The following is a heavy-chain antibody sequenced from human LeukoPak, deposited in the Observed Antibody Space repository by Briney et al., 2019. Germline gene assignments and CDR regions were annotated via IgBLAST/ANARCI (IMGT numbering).Heavy chain of an antibody. CDR2: ISYDGSNK. J-gene: IGHJ3*02. D-gene: IGHD6-19*01. V-gene: IGHV3-30-3*01. CDR3: ARTLRIAVAGTDAFDI. Sequence: AGGSLRLSCAASGFTFSSYAMHWVRQAPGKGLEWVAVISYDGSNKYYADSVKGRFTISRDNSKDTLYLQMNSLRAEDTAVYYCARTLRIAVAGTDAFDIWGQGTMVTVSS. CDR1: GFTFSSYA.